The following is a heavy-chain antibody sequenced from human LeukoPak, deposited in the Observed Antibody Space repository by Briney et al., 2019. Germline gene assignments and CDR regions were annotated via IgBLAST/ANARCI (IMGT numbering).Heavy chain of an antibody. CDR1: GGSISTYY. Sequence: KPSETLSLTSTVSGGSISTYYWSWIRQPPGKGLEWIGYIYYSGSTNYNPSLKSRVTISVDKSKNQFSLKLTSVTAADTAVYYCARAYSISWYYFDYWGQGTLVTVSS. CDR2: IYYSGST. V-gene: IGHV4-59*12. J-gene: IGHJ4*02. CDR3: ARAYSISWYYFDY. D-gene: IGHD6-13*01.